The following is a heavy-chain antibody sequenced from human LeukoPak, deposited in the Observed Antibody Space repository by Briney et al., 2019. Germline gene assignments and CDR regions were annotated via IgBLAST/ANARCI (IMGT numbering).Heavy chain of an antibody. CDR2: IYYSGNT. CDR1: GGSITTTTYY. Sequence: SETLSLTCTVSGGSITTTTYYWGWIRQPPGKGLEWIGSIYYSGNTYYNPSLKSRVTISLDTSKNQFSLKVSSVTAADTAVYYCARSITMVRGVTAARWFDPWGQGTLVTVSS. V-gene: IGHV4-39*07. CDR3: ARSITMVRGVTAARWFDP. J-gene: IGHJ5*02. D-gene: IGHD3-10*01.